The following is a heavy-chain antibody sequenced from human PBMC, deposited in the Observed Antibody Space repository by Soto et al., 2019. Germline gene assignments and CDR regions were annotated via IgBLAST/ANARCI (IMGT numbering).Heavy chain of an antibody. CDR1: GFTFSSYA. J-gene: IGHJ4*02. Sequence: GESLKISCAASGFTFSSYAMSWVRQAPGKGLEWVSAISGSGGSTYYADSVKGRFTISRDNSKNTLYLQMNSLRAEDTAVYYCAKNPYSSSVGYWGQGTLVTVSS. D-gene: IGHD6-6*01. CDR2: ISGSGGST. V-gene: IGHV3-23*01. CDR3: AKNPYSSSVGY.